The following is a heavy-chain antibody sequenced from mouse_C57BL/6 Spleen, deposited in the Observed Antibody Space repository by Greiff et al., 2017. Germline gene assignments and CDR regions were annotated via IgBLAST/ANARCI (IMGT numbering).Heavy chain of an antibody. CDR2: IDPSDSYT. Sequence: QVQLQQPGAELVLPGASVKLSCKASGYTFTSYWMNWVKQRPGQGLEWIGEIDPSDSYTNYNQKFKGKSTLTVDKSSSTAYMQLSSLTSEDSAVYYCARDAMDYWGQGPSVTASS. CDR3: ARDAMDY. CDR1: GYTFTSYW. J-gene: IGHJ4*01. V-gene: IGHV1-69*01.